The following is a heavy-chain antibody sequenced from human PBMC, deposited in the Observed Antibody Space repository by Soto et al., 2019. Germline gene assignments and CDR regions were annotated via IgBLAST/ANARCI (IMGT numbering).Heavy chain of an antibody. CDR3: ARDRNIMVWGVRPYGMDV. CDR2: ISSSSSYI. Sequence: GGSLRLSCAASGFTFSSYSMNWVRQAPGKGLEWVSSISSSSSYIYYADSVKGRLTISRDNAKNSLYLQMNSLRAEDTAVYYCARDRNIMVWGVRPYGMDVWGQGTTVTVSS. CDR1: GFTFSSYS. V-gene: IGHV3-21*01. J-gene: IGHJ6*02. D-gene: IGHD3-10*01.